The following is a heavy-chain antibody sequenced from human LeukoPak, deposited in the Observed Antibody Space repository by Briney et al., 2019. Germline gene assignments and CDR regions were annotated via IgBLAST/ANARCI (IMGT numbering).Heavy chain of an antibody. D-gene: IGHD1-14*01. J-gene: IGHJ4*02. Sequence: PGGSLRLSCAASGFTFSSYETNWVRQAPGRGLEWVSYIGNTGRTIYYADSVQGRFTISRDNAKNSLYLQMNSLRAEDTAIYYCVRGDRYFFDFWGQGTLVTVSS. V-gene: IGHV3-48*03. CDR3: VRGDRYFFDF. CDR1: GFTFSSYE. CDR2: IGNTGRTI.